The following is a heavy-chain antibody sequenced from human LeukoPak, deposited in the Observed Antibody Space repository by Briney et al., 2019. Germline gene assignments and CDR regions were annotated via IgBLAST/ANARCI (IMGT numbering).Heavy chain of an antibody. J-gene: IGHJ4*02. CDR3: ARDPHPGGSPFDY. D-gene: IGHD1-26*01. CDR2: IKHDGSEK. Sequence: GGSLRLSCAASGFTFSSYWMSWVRQAPGKGLEWVANIKHDGSEKYYVDSVKGRFTISRDNAKNSLYLQMNSLRAEDTAVYYCARDPHPGGSPFDYWGQGTLVTVSS. CDR1: GFTFSSYW. V-gene: IGHV3-7*01.